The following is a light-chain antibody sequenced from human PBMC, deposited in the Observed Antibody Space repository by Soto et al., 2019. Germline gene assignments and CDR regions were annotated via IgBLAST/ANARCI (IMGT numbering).Light chain of an antibody. CDR3: CSYAGSSTSLVV. Sequence: QSVLTQPASVSGSPGQSVTISCTGSSSDVGSYNLVSWYQQHPGKAPKLILYEVTKRPSGVSYRFSGSKSGNTASLTISGLQAEDEADYHCCSYAGSSTSLVVFGGGTQLTVL. V-gene: IGLV2-23*02. J-gene: IGLJ2*01. CDR1: SSDVGSYNL. CDR2: EVT.